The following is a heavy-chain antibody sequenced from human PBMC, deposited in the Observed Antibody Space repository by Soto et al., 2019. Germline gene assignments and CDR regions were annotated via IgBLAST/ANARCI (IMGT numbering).Heavy chain of an antibody. CDR3: TTTVTTEDYYYYGMDV. J-gene: IGHJ6*02. Sequence: GESLKISCKGSGYSFTSYWISWVRQMPGKGLEWMGRIDPSDSYTNYSPSFQGHVTISADKSISTAYPQWSSLKASDTAMYYCTTTVTTEDYYYYGMDVWGQGTTVTVSS. CDR1: GYSFTSYW. CDR2: IDPSDSYT. V-gene: IGHV5-10-1*01. D-gene: IGHD4-17*01.